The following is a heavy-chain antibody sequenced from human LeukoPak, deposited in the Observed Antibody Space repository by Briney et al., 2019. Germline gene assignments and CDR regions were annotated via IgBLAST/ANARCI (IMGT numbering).Heavy chain of an antibody. Sequence: PSETLSLTCAVYGGSFSGYYWSWIRQPPGKGLEWIGEINHSGSTNYNPSPKSRVTISVDTSKNQFSLKLSSVTAADTAVYYCARDLQGRGFYYDSNGYQPLDYWGQGTLVTVSS. D-gene: IGHD3-22*01. V-gene: IGHV4-34*01. CDR2: INHSGST. J-gene: IGHJ4*02. CDR1: GGSFSGYY. CDR3: ARDLQGRGFYYDSNGYQPLDY.